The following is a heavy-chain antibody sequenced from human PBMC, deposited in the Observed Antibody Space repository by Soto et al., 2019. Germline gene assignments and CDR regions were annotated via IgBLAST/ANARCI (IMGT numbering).Heavy chain of an antibody. D-gene: IGHD2-8*01. V-gene: IGHV4-34*01. Sequence: QVQLHQRGAGLLKPSETLSLTCAVSGASVSGQYWSWIRQPPGKGLEWVGEIIPTGSTTYNPSLKSRLSFSLDTSKNHFSLNLTSVSVADTAVYYCARGGISMAWTYYYYGMDVWGQGTTVTVSS. CDR1: GASVSGQY. CDR2: IIPTGST. CDR3: ARGGISMAWTYYYYGMDV. J-gene: IGHJ6*02.